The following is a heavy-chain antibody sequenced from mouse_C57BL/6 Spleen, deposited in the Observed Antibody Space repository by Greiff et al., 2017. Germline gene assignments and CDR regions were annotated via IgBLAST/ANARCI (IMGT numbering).Heavy chain of an antibody. CDR3: ARSGLGPQYYFDY. CDR2: IFPGDGDT. J-gene: IGHJ2*01. D-gene: IGHD4-1*01. CDR1: GYAFSSSW. V-gene: IGHV1-82*01. Sequence: QVQLQQSGPELVKPGASVKISCKASGYAFSSSWMNWVKQRPGKGLEWIGRIFPGDGDTNYNGKFKGKATLTADKSSSTAYMQLSSLTSEDSAVYFCARSGLGPQYYFDYWGQGTTLTVSS.